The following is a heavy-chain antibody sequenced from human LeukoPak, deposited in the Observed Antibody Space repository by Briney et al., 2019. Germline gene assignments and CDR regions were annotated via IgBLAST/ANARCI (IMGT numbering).Heavy chain of an antibody. CDR1: GFSVGNSY. V-gene: IGHV3-66*02. J-gene: IGHJ4*02. CDR3: AGGWSYYYFDF. D-gene: IGHD3-10*01. Sequence: GGSLRLSCAASGFSVGNSYMNWVRQPPGKGLEWVSLLYSDGGTHYADSVKGRFTISRDNSKNMWYLQMNSLRAEDTAVYYCAGGWSYYYFDFRGQGTLVTVSS. CDR2: LYSDGGT.